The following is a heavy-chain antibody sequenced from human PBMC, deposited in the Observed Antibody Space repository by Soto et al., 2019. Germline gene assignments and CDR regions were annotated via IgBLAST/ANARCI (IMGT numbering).Heavy chain of an antibody. CDR2: IIPILGIA. CDR3: AREASVTNDAFDI. CDR1: GGTFSSYT. Sequence: SVKVSCKASGGTFSSYTSSWVRQAPGQGLEWMGRIIPILGIANYAQKFQGRVTITADKSTSTAYMELSSLRSEDTAVYYCAREASVTNDAFDIWGQGTMVTVSS. J-gene: IGHJ3*02. D-gene: IGHD4-17*01. V-gene: IGHV1-69*04.